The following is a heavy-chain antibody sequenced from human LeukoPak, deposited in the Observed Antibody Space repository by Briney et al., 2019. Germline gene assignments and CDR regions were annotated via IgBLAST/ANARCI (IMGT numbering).Heavy chain of an antibody. CDR1: GFTFNNYG. Sequence: GGSPRLSCAASGFTFNNYGMHWVRQAPGKGLEWVAVISYDGRNKHYPDSVKGRFTISRDISTDTLWLQMDSLRTEDTAVYYCAKGPLRGTAAAIDYWGQGTLVTVSS. J-gene: IGHJ4*02. CDR2: ISYDGRNK. V-gene: IGHV3-30*18. D-gene: IGHD2-2*01. CDR3: AKGPLRGTAAAIDY.